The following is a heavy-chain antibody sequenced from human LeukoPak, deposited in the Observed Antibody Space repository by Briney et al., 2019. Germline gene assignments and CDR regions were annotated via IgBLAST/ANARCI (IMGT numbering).Heavy chain of an antibody. CDR1: GFTFNNYG. Sequence: GGSPRLSCAASGFTFNNYGMHWVRQAPGKGLEWVAVISYDGRNKHYPDSVKGRFTISRDISTDTLWLQMDSLRTEDTAVYYCAKGPLRGTAAAIDYWGQGTLVTVSS. J-gene: IGHJ4*02. CDR2: ISYDGRNK. V-gene: IGHV3-30*18. D-gene: IGHD2-2*01. CDR3: AKGPLRGTAAAIDY.